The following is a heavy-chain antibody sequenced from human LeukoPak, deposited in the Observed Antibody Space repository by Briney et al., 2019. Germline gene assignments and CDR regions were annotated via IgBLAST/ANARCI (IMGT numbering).Heavy chain of an antibody. Sequence: SETLSLTCTVSGGYISCYYWSWIRQPPGQRLEWIGYIYNSGTTSSNPSLKSRVTISEDTSKNQFSLKLSSVTAADTAVYYCASAPALYYFDNWGQGTLVTVSS. J-gene: IGHJ4*02. CDR1: GGYISCYY. CDR3: ASAPALYYFDN. V-gene: IGHV4-59*01. CDR2: IYNSGTT.